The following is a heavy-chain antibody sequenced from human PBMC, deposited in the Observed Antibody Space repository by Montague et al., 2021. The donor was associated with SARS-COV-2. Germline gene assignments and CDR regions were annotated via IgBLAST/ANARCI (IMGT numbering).Heavy chain of an antibody. V-gene: IGHV4-4*07. Sequence: SETLSLTCTVSGGSISNNYWTWIRQPAGKGLELIGRLYTSESTTYNPTLKSHVTMSVDTSKNQFSLNVTSVTAADTAIYYCSRESGYSSGWRYYYVMDVWGQGTTVTVS. CDR2: LYTSEST. D-gene: IGHD6-19*01. J-gene: IGHJ6*02. CDR3: SRESGYSSGWRYYYVMDV. CDR1: GGSISNNY.